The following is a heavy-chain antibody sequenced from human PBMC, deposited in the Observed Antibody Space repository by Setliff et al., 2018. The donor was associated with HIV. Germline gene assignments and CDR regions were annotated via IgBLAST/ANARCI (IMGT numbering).Heavy chain of an antibody. J-gene: IGHJ5*02. V-gene: IGHV1-2*02. Sequence: ASVKVSCKASGYSFTAFYIHWVRQAPGKGLEWMGYINPYSGATNYAYKFQGRVTLTTDTSISTAYMEFTTIKSDDSAVYYCARGPAPREPTATRPFDPWGQGFLVTVSS. CDR1: GYSFTAFY. CDR3: ARGPAPREPTATRPFDP. CDR2: INPYSGAT. D-gene: IGHD2-2*01.